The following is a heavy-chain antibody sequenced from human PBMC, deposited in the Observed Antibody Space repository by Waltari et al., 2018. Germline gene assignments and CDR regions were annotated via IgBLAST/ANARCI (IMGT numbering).Heavy chain of an antibody. J-gene: IGHJ6*03. CDR1: GGSIISYY. CDR3: ARIYGSGTFIYMDV. D-gene: IGHD3-10*01. Sequence: QVQLQESGPGLVKPSETLSLTCTDSGGSIISYYWIWIRQPAGKGLEWIGRIYPGATPYYNPSLQTRIMMSVDTSQNQFSLKLSSVTAADTAVYYCARIYGSGTFIYMDVWGKGTTVTVSS. V-gene: IGHV4-4*07. CDR2: IYPGATP.